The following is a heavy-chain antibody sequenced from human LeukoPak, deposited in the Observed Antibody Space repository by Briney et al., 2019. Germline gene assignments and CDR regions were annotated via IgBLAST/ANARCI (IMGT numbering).Heavy chain of an antibody. D-gene: IGHD2-15*01. V-gene: IGHV4-4*02. CDR1: GGSISSSNG. J-gene: IGHJ4*02. Sequence: SGTLSLTCAVSGGSISSSNGWSWVRQPPGKGLEWIGEIYHSGSTNYNPSLKSRVTISVDKSKNQFSLKLSSVTAADTAVYYCARMGCSGGSCYYFDYWGQGTLVTVSS. CDR3: ARMGCSGGSCYYFDY. CDR2: IYHSGST.